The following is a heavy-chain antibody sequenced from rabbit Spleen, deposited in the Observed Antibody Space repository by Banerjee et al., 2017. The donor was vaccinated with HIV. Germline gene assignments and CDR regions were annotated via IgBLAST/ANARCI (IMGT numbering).Heavy chain of an antibody. Sequence: QEQLVESGGGLVKPGASLTLTCTASGFSFSRNYYMCWVRQAPGKGLEWIGCIATSSGSTWFASWAKGRFTISKTSSTTVTLQMTSLAAADTATYFCARNSIISNDYNWRLWGPGTLVTVS. CDR1: GFSFSRNYY. J-gene: IGHJ4*01. CDR3: ARNSIISNDYNWRL. V-gene: IGHV1S45*01. D-gene: IGHD8-1*01. CDR2: IATSSGST.